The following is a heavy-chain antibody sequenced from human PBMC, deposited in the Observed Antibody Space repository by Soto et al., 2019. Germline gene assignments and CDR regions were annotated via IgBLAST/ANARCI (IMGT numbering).Heavy chain of an antibody. D-gene: IGHD5-12*01. CDR2: IYHIGST. V-gene: IGHV4-59*01. J-gene: IGHJ5*02. Sequence: SDTLSLTCTVSDAHINSDYWSWIRPSPGKGLEWIGYIYHIGSTDYNPSLKSRVTISIDKSKNQFSLNLRSVTAADTAVYFCARFTYKSGFNWFDPWGQGTQVTVSS. CDR1: DAHINSDY. CDR3: ARFTYKSGFNWFDP.